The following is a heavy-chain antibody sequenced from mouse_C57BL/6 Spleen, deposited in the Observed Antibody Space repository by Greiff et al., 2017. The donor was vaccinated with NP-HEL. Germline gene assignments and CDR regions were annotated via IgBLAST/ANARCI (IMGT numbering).Heavy chain of an antibody. V-gene: IGHV1-9*01. CDR2: ILPGSGSP. D-gene: IGHD2-1*01. Sequence: QVQLQQSGAELMKPGASVKLSCTATGYTFTGYWLEWVQQTPGHGLEWIGEILPGSGSPNYNEKFKGKATLSADTSYNTAYMQLSSLTTDDSAIYYCARGYYGNYDCDFDVWGTGTTVTVSS. J-gene: IGHJ1*03. CDR3: ARGYYGNYDCDFDV. CDR1: GYTFTGYW.